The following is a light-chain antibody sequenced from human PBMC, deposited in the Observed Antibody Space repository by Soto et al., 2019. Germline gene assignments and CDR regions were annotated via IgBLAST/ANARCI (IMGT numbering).Light chain of an antibody. CDR2: LHSDGSH. V-gene: IGLV4-69*01. CDR3: QTWGTGIVL. Sequence: QPVLTQSPSASASLGASVKLTCTLSSGHSNYAIAWHQQLPEKGPRYLMKLHSDGSHIKGDGIPDRFSGSSSGAERYLTISSLQSEDEADYYCQTWGTGIVLFGGGTKLTVL. CDR1: SGHSNYA. J-gene: IGLJ2*01.